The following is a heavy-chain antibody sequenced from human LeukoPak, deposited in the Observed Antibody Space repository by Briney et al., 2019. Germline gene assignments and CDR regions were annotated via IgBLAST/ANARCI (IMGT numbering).Heavy chain of an antibody. V-gene: IGHV1-69*01. Sequence: SVKVSCKASGGTFSSYAISWVRQAPGQGLEWMGGIIPIFGTAKYAQRLEGRVTITADEATSTAYMELSRLREEDTAVYYCARASVEGFGVVIIPYYYYMDVWGKGTTVTVSS. D-gene: IGHD3-3*01. CDR1: GGTFSSYA. CDR3: ARASVEGFGVVIIPYYYYMDV. J-gene: IGHJ6*03. CDR2: IIPIFGTA.